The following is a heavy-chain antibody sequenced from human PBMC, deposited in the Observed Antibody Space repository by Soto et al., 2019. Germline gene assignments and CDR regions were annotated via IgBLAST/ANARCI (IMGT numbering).Heavy chain of an antibody. V-gene: IGHV3-21*01. J-gene: IGHJ6*02. CDR3: AKDFGLAGTTYYYYGMDV. CDR1: GFTFTRYS. Sequence: GGSLRLSCAASGFTFTRYSMNWVRQAPGKGLEWVSSISSTTNYIYYADSVKGRFTISRDNSKNTLYLQMNSLSAEDTAVYYCAKDFGLAGTTYYYYGMDVWGQGTTVTVSS. CDR2: ISSTTNYI. D-gene: IGHD1-7*01.